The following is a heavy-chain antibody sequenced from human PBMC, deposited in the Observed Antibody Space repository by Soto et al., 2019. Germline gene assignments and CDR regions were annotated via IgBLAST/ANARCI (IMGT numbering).Heavy chain of an antibody. V-gene: IGHV1-69*12. CDR1: GGTFSSYA. J-gene: IGHJ4*02. CDR2: IITIFGTA. CDR3: ASGNYGDPLDY. D-gene: IGHD4-17*01. Sequence: QVQLVQSGAEVKKPGSSVKVSCKASGGTFSSYAISWVRQAPGQGLEWMGGIITIFGTANYAQKFQGRVTITADESTSTAYMGLSSLRSEDTGFYYCASGNYGDPLDYWGQGTLVTVSS.